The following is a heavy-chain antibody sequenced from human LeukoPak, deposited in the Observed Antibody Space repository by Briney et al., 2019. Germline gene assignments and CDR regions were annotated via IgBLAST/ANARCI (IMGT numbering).Heavy chain of an antibody. Sequence: SETLSLTCTVSGGSISSYYWSWIRQPPGKGLEWLGYIYYSGSTNYNPSLKSRVTISVDTSKNQFSLKLSPVTAADTAVYYCARLGAIRYCSSTSCEGSGLDYWGQGTLVTVSS. V-gene: IGHV4-59*08. CDR3: ARLGAIRYCSSTSCEGSGLDY. CDR1: GGSISSYY. D-gene: IGHD2-2*01. CDR2: IYYSGST. J-gene: IGHJ4*02.